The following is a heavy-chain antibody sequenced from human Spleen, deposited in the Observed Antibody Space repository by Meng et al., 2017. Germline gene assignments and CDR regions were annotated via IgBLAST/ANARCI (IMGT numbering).Heavy chain of an antibody. J-gene: IGHJ4*03. V-gene: IGHV3-9*01. CDR3: AKDKFDY. CDR1: GFTFDDYA. Sequence: SLKISCAASGFTFDDYAMHWVRQAPGKGLEWVSGISWNSGSIGYADSVKGRFTISRDNAKNSLNLQMNSLRAEDTALDYCAKDKFDYWGQGTTVTVSS. CDR2: ISWNSGSI.